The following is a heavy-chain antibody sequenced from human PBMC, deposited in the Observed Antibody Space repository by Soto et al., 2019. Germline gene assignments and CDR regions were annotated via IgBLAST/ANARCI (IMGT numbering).Heavy chain of an antibody. V-gene: IGHV5-51*01. CDR2: IYPGDSDT. CDR1: GYTFTTYW. Sequence: GESLKISCEGSGYTFTTYWIGWVRHMPGKGLEWMGIIYPGDSDTRYNPSFQGRVTISVDKSISTAYLQWGSLKASDTAMYYCARLFCSTSTCDSWFDPWGQGTLVTVSS. CDR3: ARLFCSTSTCDSWFDP. J-gene: IGHJ5*02. D-gene: IGHD2-2*01.